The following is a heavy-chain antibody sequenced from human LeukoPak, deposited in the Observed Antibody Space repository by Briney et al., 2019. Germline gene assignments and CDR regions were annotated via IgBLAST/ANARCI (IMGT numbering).Heavy chain of an antibody. D-gene: IGHD6-19*01. Sequence: GGSLRLSCVASGFRFSSYWMNWVRQSPGKGLEWVANIKQDGSEKYFVDSVKGRFTISRDNAENSVYLQMDSLRVEDTAVYYCARETSGWCFNHWGQGTLVPVSS. CDR1: GFRFSSYW. CDR2: IKQDGSEK. CDR3: ARETSGWCFNH. V-gene: IGHV3-7*01. J-gene: IGHJ4*02.